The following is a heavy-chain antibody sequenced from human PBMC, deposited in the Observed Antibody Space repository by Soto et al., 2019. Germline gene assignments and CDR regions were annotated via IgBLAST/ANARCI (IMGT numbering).Heavy chain of an antibody. Sequence: GGSLRLSCAASGFTFDDYAMHWVRQAPGKGLEWVSGISWNSGSIGYADSVKGRFTISRDNAKNSLYLQMNSLRAEDTALYYCAKDMVTTGGMLLISGATPHAFDIWGQGTMVTVSS. D-gene: IGHD4-17*01. CDR1: GFTFDDYA. V-gene: IGHV3-9*01. CDR3: AKDMVTTGGMLLISGATPHAFDI. J-gene: IGHJ3*02. CDR2: ISWNSGSI.